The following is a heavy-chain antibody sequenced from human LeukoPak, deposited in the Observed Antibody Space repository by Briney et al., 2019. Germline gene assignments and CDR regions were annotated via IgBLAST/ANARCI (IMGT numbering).Heavy chain of an antibody. J-gene: IGHJ4*02. CDR2: ISYDGSNK. D-gene: IGHD3-22*01. Sequence: GGSLRLSCAASGFTFSSYGMHWVRQAPGKGLEWVAVISYDGSNKYYADSVKGRFTISRDNSKNTLYLQMNSLRAEDTAVYYCAKDGADSSGYYHEDGYYFDYWGQGTPVTVSS. CDR3: AKDGADSSGYYHEDGYYFDY. CDR1: GFTFSSYG. V-gene: IGHV3-30*18.